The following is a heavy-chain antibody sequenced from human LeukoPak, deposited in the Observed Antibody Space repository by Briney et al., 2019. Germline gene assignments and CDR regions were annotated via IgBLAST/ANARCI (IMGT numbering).Heavy chain of an antibody. D-gene: IGHD4-17*01. Sequence: GGSLRLSCAASGFTFSSYWMHWVRQAPGKGLVWVSLINIDGSTTSCADSVKGRFTISRDNAKNTLYLQMNSLRAEDTAVYYCARDGLTLTTLDYWGQGNLVTVSS. CDR1: GFTFSSYW. CDR3: ARDGLTLTTLDY. J-gene: IGHJ4*02. V-gene: IGHV3-74*01. CDR2: INIDGSTT.